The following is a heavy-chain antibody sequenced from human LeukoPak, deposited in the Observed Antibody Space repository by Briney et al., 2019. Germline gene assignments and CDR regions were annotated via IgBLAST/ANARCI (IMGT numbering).Heavy chain of an antibody. Sequence: PGGSLRLSCAASGFTFSSYAMHWVRQAPGKGLEWVAVISYDGSNKYYADSVKGRFTISRDNSKNTLYLQMNSLRAEDTAVYYCARDLKTAAADYYFDDWGQGTLVTVSS. V-gene: IGHV3-30-3*01. J-gene: IGHJ4*02. D-gene: IGHD6-13*01. CDR3: ARDLKTAAADYYFDD. CDR2: ISYDGSNK. CDR1: GFTFSSYA.